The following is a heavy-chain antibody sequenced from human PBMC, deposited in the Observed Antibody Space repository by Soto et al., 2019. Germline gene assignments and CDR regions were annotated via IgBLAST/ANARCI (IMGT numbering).Heavy chain of an antibody. CDR1: GGSISSYY. CDR2: IYYSGST. Sequence: SETLSLTCTVSGGSISSYYWSWIRQPPGKGLEWIGYIYYSGSTNYNPSLKSRVTISVDTSKNQFSLKLSSVAAADTAVYYCARIFGVVTDYYYYYGMDVWGQGTTVTVSS. J-gene: IGHJ6*02. D-gene: IGHD3-3*01. CDR3: ARIFGVVTDYYYYYGMDV. V-gene: IGHV4-59*01.